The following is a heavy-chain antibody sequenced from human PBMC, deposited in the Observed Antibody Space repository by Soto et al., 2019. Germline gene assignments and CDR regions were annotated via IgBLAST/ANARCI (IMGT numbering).Heavy chain of an antibody. CDR2: IIPIFGTA. CDR3: ATPPEGGTPHYYYGMDV. Sequence: GASVKVSCEASGGTFSSYASSWVRQAPGQGLEWMGGIIPIFGTANYAQKFQGRVTITADESTSTAYMELSSLRSEDTAVYYCATPPEGGTPHYYYGMDVWGQGTAVTVSS. CDR1: GGTFSSYA. D-gene: IGHD3-16*01. V-gene: IGHV1-69*13. J-gene: IGHJ6*02.